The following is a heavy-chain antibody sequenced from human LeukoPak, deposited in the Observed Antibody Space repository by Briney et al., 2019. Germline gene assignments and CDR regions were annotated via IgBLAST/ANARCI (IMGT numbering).Heavy chain of an antibody. CDR1: GYTFTGYY. D-gene: IGHD3-9*01. J-gene: IGHJ4*02. CDR3: ARGPGSYYDILTGYPLLGY. V-gene: IGHV1-2*02. CDR2: INPNSGGT. Sequence: ASVKVSCKASGYTFTGYYMHWVRQAPGQGLEWMGWINPNSGGTNYAQKFQGRVTMTRDTSISTAYMELSRLRSDDTAVYYCARGPGSYYDILTGYPLLGYWSQGTLVTVSS.